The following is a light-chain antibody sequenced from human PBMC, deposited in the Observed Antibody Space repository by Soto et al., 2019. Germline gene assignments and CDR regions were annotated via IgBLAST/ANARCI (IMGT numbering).Light chain of an antibody. J-gene: IGKJ4*01. Sequence: EIVLTQSPGTLSLSPGERATLSCRASQSVRGSYLAWYQHKPGQAPRLLIYGASSRATGIPDRFSGSGSVTDFTLTISRLEPEDFAVYYCHQYGTSPLTFGRGTKVEIK. CDR3: HQYGTSPLT. V-gene: IGKV3-20*01. CDR2: GAS. CDR1: QSVRGSY.